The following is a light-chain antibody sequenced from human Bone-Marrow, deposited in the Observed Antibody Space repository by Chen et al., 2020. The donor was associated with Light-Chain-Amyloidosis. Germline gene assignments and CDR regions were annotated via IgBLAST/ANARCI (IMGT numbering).Light chain of an antibody. V-gene: IGKV3-11*01. CDR2: DAS. CDR1: QSVSSY. J-gene: IGKJ4*01. Sequence: EIVLTQSPATLSLSPGERATLSCRASQSVSSYLAWYQQKPGQAPRLLIYDASNRATGIPARFSGSGSGTDVTRTIRSLEPEDFAVYYCQQRSNWPSLTFGGGTKVEIK. CDR3: QQRSNWPSLT.